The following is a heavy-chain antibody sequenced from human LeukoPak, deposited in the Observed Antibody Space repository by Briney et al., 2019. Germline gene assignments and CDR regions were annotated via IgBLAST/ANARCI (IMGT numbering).Heavy chain of an antibody. CDR3: ARGYNDGSGYGDVWYFDY. V-gene: IGHV4-61*02. CDR2: IYTSGST. CDR1: GGSISSGSYY. Sequence: PSETLSLTCTVSGGSISSGSYYWSWVRQPAGKGLEWIGRIYTSGSTNYNPSLKSRVTISGDTSKNQFSLKLSSVTAADTAVYFCARGYNDGSGYGDVWYFDYWGQGTLVTVSS. D-gene: IGHD3-22*01. J-gene: IGHJ4*02.